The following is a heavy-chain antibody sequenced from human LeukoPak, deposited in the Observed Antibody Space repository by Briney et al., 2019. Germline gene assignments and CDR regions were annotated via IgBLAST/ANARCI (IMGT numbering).Heavy chain of an antibody. CDR3: ARGDHYDFWSDYYTQTGFFFDR. D-gene: IGHD3-3*01. V-gene: IGHV4-34*01. CDR1: GGSFSGYY. Sequence: SETLSLTCAVYGGSFSGYYWSWIRQPPGKGLEWIGEINHSGSTNYNPSLKSRVTISVDTSGNQFSLKMTSVTAADTAVYFCARGDHYDFWSDYYTQTGFFFDRWGQGTLVTVSS. J-gene: IGHJ4*02. CDR2: INHSGST.